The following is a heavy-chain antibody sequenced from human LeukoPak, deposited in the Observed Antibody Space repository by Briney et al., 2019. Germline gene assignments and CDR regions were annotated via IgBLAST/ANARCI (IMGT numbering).Heavy chain of an antibody. V-gene: IGHV1-24*01. CDR1: GYTLTELS. J-gene: IGHJ3*02. CDR3: ATLMVRGVTDAFDI. Sequence: ASVKVSCKVSGYTLTELSMHWVRQAPGKGLEWMGGFDPEDGETIYAQKFQGRVTMTEDTSTDTAYMELSSLRSEDTAVYYCATLMVRGVTDAFDIWGQGTWSPSLQ. CDR2: FDPEDGET. D-gene: IGHD3-10*01.